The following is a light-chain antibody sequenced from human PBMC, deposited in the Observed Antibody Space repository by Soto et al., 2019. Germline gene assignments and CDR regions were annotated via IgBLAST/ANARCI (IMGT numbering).Light chain of an antibody. CDR3: QSYDSSLSGVV. V-gene: IGLV1-40*01. Sequence: QSALTQPPSVSGAPGQRVTISCAGGSSSIGAGYDVHWYQQVPGTAPKLLIYGNFNRPSGVPDRFSGSKSGTSASLAITGLQAGDEADYYCQSYDSSLSGVVFGGGTKVTV. CDR2: GNF. CDR1: SSSIGAGYD. J-gene: IGLJ2*01.